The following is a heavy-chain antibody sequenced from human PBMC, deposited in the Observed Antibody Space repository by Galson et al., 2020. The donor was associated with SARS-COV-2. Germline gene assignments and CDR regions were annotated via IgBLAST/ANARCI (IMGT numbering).Heavy chain of an antibody. J-gene: IGHJ5*02. D-gene: IGHD3-22*01. CDR2: ISGSGGST. CDR3: AKDRATMIVVVMGWFDP. CDR1: GFTFSSYA. Sequence: TGGSLRLSCAASGFTFSSYAMSWVRQAPGKGLEWVSAISGSGGSTYYADSVKGRFTISRDNSKNTLYLQMNSLRAEDTAVYYCAKDRATMIVVVMGWFDPWGQGTLVTVSS. V-gene: IGHV3-23*01.